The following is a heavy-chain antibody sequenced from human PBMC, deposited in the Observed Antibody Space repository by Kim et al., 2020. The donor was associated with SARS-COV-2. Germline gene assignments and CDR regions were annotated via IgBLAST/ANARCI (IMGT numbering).Heavy chain of an antibody. CDR3: ARAYGSGSYFLSTYYFDY. D-gene: IGHD3-10*01. J-gene: IGHJ4*02. V-gene: IGHV3-11*05. Sequence: KGRFTSSRDNAKNSLYLQMNSLRAEDTAVYYCARAYGSGSYFLSTYYFDYWGQGTLVTVSS.